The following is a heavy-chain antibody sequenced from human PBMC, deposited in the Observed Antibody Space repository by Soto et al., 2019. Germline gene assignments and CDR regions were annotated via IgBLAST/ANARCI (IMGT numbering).Heavy chain of an antibody. J-gene: IGHJ4*02. CDR3: ARGVDRQWADY. Sequence: LPETLSLTCTVSGGFINAYFWTWIRQPPGKGLEWIGFVYYSGNTNYNPSLKSRVSISLHTSKNQFSLQLNSVTAADTAVYYCARGVDRQWADYWGQGTLVTVSS. CDR2: VYYSGNT. CDR1: GGFINAYF. D-gene: IGHD6-19*01. V-gene: IGHV4-59*01.